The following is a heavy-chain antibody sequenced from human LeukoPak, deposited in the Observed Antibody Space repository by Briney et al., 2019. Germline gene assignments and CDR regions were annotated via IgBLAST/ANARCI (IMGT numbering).Heavy chain of an antibody. CDR3: AKDRDSSGYLYY. J-gene: IGHJ4*02. V-gene: IGHV3-74*01. CDR1: GFTFSSYW. Sequence: PGGSLRLSCAASGFTFSSYWMHWVRQAPGKGLVWVSRINSDGSSTSYADSVKGRFTISRDNAKNTLYLQMNSLRAEDTAVYYCAKDRDSSGYLYYWGQGTLVTVSS. CDR2: INSDGSST. D-gene: IGHD3-22*01.